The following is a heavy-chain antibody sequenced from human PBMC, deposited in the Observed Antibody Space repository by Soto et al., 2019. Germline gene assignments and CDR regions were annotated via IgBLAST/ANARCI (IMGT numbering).Heavy chain of an antibody. CDR3: ALSLGYCSGNSCQWGYFDY. Sequence: SETLSLTCTVSGGSISSGGYYWSWIRQHPGKGLEWIGYIYYSGSTYYNPSLKGRVTISVDTSKSQFSLKLNSVTAADTAVYYCALSLGYCSGNSCQWGYFDYWGQGTLVTVSS. V-gene: IGHV4-31*03. D-gene: IGHD2-15*01. CDR2: IYYSGST. J-gene: IGHJ4*02. CDR1: GGSISSGGYY.